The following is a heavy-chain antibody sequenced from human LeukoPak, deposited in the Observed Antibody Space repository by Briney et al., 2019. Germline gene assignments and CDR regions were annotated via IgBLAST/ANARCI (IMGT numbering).Heavy chain of an antibody. J-gene: IGHJ4*02. D-gene: IGHD3-10*01. CDR3: ARDTYYGSGSYYRYTFDS. CDR1: GFTFSSYW. CDR2: IYGAGKT. V-gene: IGHV3-53*01. Sequence: PGGSLRLSCAASGFTFSSYWMRWVRQAPGKGLEWVSVIYGAGKTHYADSVEGRFNISRDNSKNTLYLQMNSLRAEDTAVYYCARDTYYGSGSYYRYTFDSWGQGTMVTVSS.